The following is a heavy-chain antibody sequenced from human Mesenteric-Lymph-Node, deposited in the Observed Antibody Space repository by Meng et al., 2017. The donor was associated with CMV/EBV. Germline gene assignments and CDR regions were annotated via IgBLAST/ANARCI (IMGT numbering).Heavy chain of an antibody. D-gene: IGHD5-18*01. CDR2: INPNSGGT. CDR1: GYTFTGYY. V-gene: IGHV1-2*02. CDR3: ATPPTGVIQLWNSHYFDY. J-gene: IGHJ4*02. Sequence: ASVKVSCKASGYTFTGYYMHWVRQAPGQGLEWMGWINPNSGGTNYAQKFQGRVTMTRDTSISTAYMELSRLRSDDTAVYYCATPPTGVIQLWNSHYFDYWGQGTLVTVSS.